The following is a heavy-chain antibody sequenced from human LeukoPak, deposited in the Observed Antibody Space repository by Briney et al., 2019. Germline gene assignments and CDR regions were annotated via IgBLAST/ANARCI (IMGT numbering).Heavy chain of an antibody. V-gene: IGHV1-69*06. Sequence: SVSVSCKASGGTFSSYAISWVRQAPGQGLEWMGGIIPIFGTANYAQKFQGRVTITADKSTSTAYMELSSLRSEDTAVYYCARVGLDYGSGSYHNWFDPWGQGTLVTVSS. CDR2: IIPIFGTA. D-gene: IGHD3-10*01. CDR3: ARVGLDYGSGSYHNWFDP. J-gene: IGHJ5*02. CDR1: GGTFSSYA.